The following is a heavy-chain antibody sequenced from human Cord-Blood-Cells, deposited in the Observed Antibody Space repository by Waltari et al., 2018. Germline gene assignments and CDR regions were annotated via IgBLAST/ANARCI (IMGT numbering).Heavy chain of an antibody. CDR1: GFTFSSYA. J-gene: IGHJ4*02. Sequence: QVQLVESGGGVVQPGRSLRLSCAASGFTFSSYAMHWVRHAPGKVVEGGSGIAYDGSDKTYACSEEGRFTICRGHSKDTLDLQIDSLWAEATAVYYCARAGGGSLTGNDYWGQGTLVTVSS. CDR3: ARAGGGSLTGNDY. V-gene: IGHV3-30*04. CDR2: IAYDGSDK. D-gene: IGHD3-9*01.